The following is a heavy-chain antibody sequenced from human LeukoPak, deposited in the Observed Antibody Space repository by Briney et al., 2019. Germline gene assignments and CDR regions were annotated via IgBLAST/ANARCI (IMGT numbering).Heavy chain of an antibody. J-gene: IGHJ5*02. D-gene: IGHD3-10*01. V-gene: IGHV1-69*04. CDR2: IIPILGIA. CDR1: GGTFSSYA. CDR3: ARERYYYGSGSYYPPGNWFDP. Sequence: SVKVSCKASGGTFSSYAISWVRQAPGQGLEWMGRIIPILGIANYAQKFQGRVTITADKSTSTAYMELSSLRSEDTAVYYCARERYYYGSGSYYPPGNWFDPWGRGTLVTVSS.